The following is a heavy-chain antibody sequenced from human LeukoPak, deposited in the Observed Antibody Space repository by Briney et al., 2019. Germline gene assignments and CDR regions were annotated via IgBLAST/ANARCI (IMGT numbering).Heavy chain of an antibody. V-gene: IGHV1-69*13. CDR3: ARGPPRIVATISAAFDI. D-gene: IGHD5-12*01. CDR1: GGTFSSYA. CDR2: IIPIFGTA. Sequence: SVKVSCKASGGTFSSYAISWVRQAPGQGLEWMGGIIPIFGTANYAQKFQGRVTITADESTSTAYMELSSLRSEDTAVYYCARGPPRIVATISAAFDIRGQGTMVTVSS. J-gene: IGHJ3*02.